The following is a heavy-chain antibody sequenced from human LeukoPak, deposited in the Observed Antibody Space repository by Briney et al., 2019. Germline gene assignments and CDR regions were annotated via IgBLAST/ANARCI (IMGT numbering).Heavy chain of an antibody. J-gene: IGHJ4*02. V-gene: IGHV1-69*13. CDR2: IIPIFGTA. Sequence: SVKVSCKASGYTFTSYAMHWVRQAPGQGLEWMGGIIPIFGTANYAQKFQGRVTITADESTSTAYMELSSLRSEDTAVYYCARDRGWAGYTYGFYYWGQGTLVTVSS. D-gene: IGHD5-18*01. CDR1: GYTFTSYA. CDR3: ARDRGWAGYTYGFYY.